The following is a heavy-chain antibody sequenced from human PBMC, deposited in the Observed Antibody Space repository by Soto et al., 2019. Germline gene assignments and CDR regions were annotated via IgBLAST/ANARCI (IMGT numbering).Heavy chain of an antibody. J-gene: IGHJ4*02. Sequence: QAQLVESGGGVVQPGRSLRLSCAASGFTFSYYAMHWVRQAPGKGLEWVALISYDGSNKNYADSVKGRFTISRDDSKNTLFLQMNSLKAEDTAVYFCAREPELLWFGKLSYYFDYWGQGTLVTVSS. D-gene: IGHD3-10*01. V-gene: IGHV3-30-3*01. CDR3: AREPELLWFGKLSYYFDY. CDR2: ISYDGSNK. CDR1: GFTFSYYA.